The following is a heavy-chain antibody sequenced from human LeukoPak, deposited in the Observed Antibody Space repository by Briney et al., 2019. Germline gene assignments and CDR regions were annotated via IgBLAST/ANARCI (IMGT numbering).Heavy chain of an antibody. Sequence: SETLSLTCTVSGVSISSSNSYWGWIRQPPGKGLEWIGSIYYSGNTYYNASLKSQVSISIDTSKNQFSLRLTSVTAADTAVYYCARRAAAVLQFDYWGQGTLVTVSS. CDR2: IYYSGNT. J-gene: IGHJ4*02. D-gene: IGHD6-13*01. CDR1: GVSISSSNSY. CDR3: ARRAAAVLQFDY. V-gene: IGHV4-39*01.